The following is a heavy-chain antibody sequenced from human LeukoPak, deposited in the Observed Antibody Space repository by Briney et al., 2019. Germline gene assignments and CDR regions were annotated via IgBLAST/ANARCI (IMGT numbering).Heavy chain of an antibody. CDR1: GYTFTRYY. CDR3: TRDAGGGDCYSCPNWFDP. V-gene: IGHV1-2*02. D-gene: IGHD2-21*02. Sequence: ASVKVSCKAFGYTFTRYYMHWVRQAPGQGPEWMGVISPSGGSTTYAQKFQGRVTMTSDTSISTAYMELSRLRSDDTAVYYCTRDAGGGDCYSCPNWFDPWGQGTLVTVSS. J-gene: IGHJ5*02. CDR2: ISPSGGST.